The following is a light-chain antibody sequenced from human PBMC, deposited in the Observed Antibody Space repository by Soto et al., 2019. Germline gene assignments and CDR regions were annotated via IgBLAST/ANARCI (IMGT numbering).Light chain of an antibody. CDR2: YAS. CDR1: DNIDTW. J-gene: IGKJ1*01. Sequence: DIQMTQSPSTLSSSVGDRVAITCRASDNIDTWVAWYQQKPGTAPKVLIYYASNLQSGVPSRFSGSGSGTEFTLTISSLQPDDFATYYCQQYNSYSFGQGTKVDIK. CDR3: QQYNSYS. V-gene: IGKV1-5*01.